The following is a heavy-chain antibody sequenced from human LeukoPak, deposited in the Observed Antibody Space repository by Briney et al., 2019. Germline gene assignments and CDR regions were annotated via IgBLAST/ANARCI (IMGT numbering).Heavy chain of an antibody. J-gene: IGHJ4*02. D-gene: IGHD4-17*01. V-gene: IGHV4-31*11. CDR2: IYYSGST. Sequence: PSETLSLTCAVYGGSFSGYYWSWIRQHPEKGLEWIGYIYYSGSTYYNPSLKSRVTISVDTSQNQFSLKLSSVTAADTAVYYCARSGDDYGDYVEDWGQGTLVTVSS. CDR1: GGSFSGYY. CDR3: ARSGDDYGDYVED.